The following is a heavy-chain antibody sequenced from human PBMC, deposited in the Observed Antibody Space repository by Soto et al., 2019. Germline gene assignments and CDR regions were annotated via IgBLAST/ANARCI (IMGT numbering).Heavy chain of an antibody. V-gene: IGHV2-5*02. CDR3: AQRGVTSTALGY. J-gene: IGHJ4*02. CDR2: IYWDDDK. D-gene: IGHD2-2*01. CDR1: EFSLSTSEVG. Sequence: QITLKESGPTVVKPTQTLTLTCTFTEFSLSTSEVGVVWVRQPPGKALEWLALIYWDDDKRYSPSLKNRLTIAKDESKKQVVLKVANMDTSDTATYYCAQRGVTSTALGYWGQGIQVTVSS.